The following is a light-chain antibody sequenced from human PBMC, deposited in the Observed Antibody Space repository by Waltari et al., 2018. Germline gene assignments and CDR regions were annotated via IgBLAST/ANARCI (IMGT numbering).Light chain of an antibody. J-gene: IGLJ1*01. CDR1: SSNIGSYDL. V-gene: IGLV2-23*01. Sequence: QSALIQPASVSGSPGQSITISCTGTSSNIGSYDLISWYQQRPGKAPKLILYEATKRSSGVSDRFSAATSGNTASLTISGLLPEDESDYYCCSYAGDNTFLFGSGTKVTV. CDR3: CSYAGDNTFL. CDR2: EAT.